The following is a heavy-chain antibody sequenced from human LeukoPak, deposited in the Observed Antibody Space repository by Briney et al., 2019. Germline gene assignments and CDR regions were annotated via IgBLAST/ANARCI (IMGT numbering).Heavy chain of an antibody. J-gene: IGHJ5*02. CDR2: MNPNSGNT. D-gene: IGHD5-24*01. CDR1: GYTFTCYD. Sequence: ASVKVSCKASGYTFTCYDINWVRQATGQGLEWMGWMNPNSGNTGYAQKFQGRVTMTRNTSISTAYMELSSLRSEDTAVYYCARGGPLRDGWIWFDPWGQGTLVTVSS. V-gene: IGHV1-8*01. CDR3: ARGGPLRDGWIWFDP.